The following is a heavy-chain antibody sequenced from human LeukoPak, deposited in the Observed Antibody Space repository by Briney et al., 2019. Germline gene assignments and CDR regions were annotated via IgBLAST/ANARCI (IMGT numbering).Heavy chain of an antibody. V-gene: IGHV3-9*01. CDR3: AKGLAVSGEDY. CDR2: ITWNSVSI. J-gene: IGHJ4*02. CDR1: GFIFGDYA. Sequence: HPGGSLRLSCAASGFIFGDYAMHWVRQAPGKGLEWVSGITWNSVSIGYADSVKGRFTISRDNAKNSLYLQMSSLRAEDTAFYYXAKGLAVSGEDYWGQGTLVTVSS. D-gene: IGHD6-19*01.